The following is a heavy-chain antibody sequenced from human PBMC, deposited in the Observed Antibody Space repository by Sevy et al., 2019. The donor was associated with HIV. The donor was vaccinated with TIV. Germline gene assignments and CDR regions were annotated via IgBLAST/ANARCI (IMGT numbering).Heavy chain of an antibody. CDR3: AREHNSSGWSQFYYYGMDV. CDR2: IWYDGSNK. V-gene: IGHV3-33*01. CDR1: GFTFSSYG. D-gene: IGHD6-19*01. J-gene: IGHJ6*02. Sequence: SLKISCAASGFTFSSYGMHWVRQAPGKGLEWVAVIWYDGSNKYYADSVKGRFTISRDNSKNTLYLQMNSLRAEDTAVYYCAREHNSSGWSQFYYYGMDVWGQGTTVTVSS.